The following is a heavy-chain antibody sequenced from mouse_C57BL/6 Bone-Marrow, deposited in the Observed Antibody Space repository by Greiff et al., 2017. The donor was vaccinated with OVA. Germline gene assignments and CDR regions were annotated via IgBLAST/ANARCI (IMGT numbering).Heavy chain of an antibody. J-gene: IGHJ2*01. CDR3: ARALYSNYGWYYFDY. CDR1: GFSLTSYA. Sequence: VQLQQSGPGLVAPSQSLSITCTVSGFSLTSYAISWFRQPPGKGLEWLGVIWTGGGTNYNSALKSRLSISKDNSKSQVFLKMNSLQTDDTARYYCARALYSNYGWYYFDYWGQGTTLTVSS. CDR2: IWTGGGT. V-gene: IGHV2-9-1*01. D-gene: IGHD2-5*01.